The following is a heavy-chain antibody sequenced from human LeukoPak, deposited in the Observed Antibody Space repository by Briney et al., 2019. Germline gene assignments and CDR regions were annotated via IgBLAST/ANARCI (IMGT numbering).Heavy chain of an antibody. CDR1: GFTFSSYA. V-gene: IGHV3-23*01. Sequence: PGGSLRLSCAASGFTFSSYAMSWVRQAPGKGLEWVSAISGSGGSTYYADSVKGRFTISRDNSKNTLYPQMNSLRAEDTAVYYCVRDLRYDFWSGYLNWFDPWGQGTLVTVSS. CDR2: ISGSGGST. CDR3: VRDLRYDFWSGYLNWFDP. J-gene: IGHJ5*02. D-gene: IGHD3-3*01.